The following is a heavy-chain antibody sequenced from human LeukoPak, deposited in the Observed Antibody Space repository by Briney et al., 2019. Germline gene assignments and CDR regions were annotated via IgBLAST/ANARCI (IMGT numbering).Heavy chain of an antibody. Sequence: SETLSLTCTVSGGSIRTYYWSWIRQPPGKGLEWIGYIYYSGSTNYNPSLKSRVTISVDMTKNQFSLKLSSVTAADTAVYYCAREPRSSSDPYYFDFWGQGTLVTVSS. CDR1: GGSIRTYY. D-gene: IGHD6-25*01. V-gene: IGHV4-59*01. CDR3: AREPRSSSDPYYFDF. J-gene: IGHJ4*02. CDR2: IYYSGST.